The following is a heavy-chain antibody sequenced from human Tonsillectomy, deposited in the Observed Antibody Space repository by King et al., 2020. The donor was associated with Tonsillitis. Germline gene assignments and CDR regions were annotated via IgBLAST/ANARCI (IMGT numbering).Heavy chain of an antibody. V-gene: IGHV3-7*03. D-gene: IGHD2-21*02. Sequence: VQLVESGGGLVQPGGSLILSCAASGFSFNSDWMSWVRQAPGKGLEWVADINQDGSKTYYVASVRGRFTISRDNAKNSVYLQMYSLRAEDTAVYYCARDPHCGSDCSTLAFWGQGTLVTVSS. J-gene: IGHJ4*02. CDR2: INQDGSKT. CDR3: ARDPHCGSDCSTLAF. CDR1: GFSFNSDW.